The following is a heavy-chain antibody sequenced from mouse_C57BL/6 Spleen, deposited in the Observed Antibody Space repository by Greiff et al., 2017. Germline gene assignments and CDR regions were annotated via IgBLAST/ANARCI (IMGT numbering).Heavy chain of an antibody. V-gene: IGHV1-64*01. CDR2: IHPNSGST. Sequence: QVQLQQPGAELVKPGASVKLSCKASGYTFTSYWMHWVKQRPGQGLEWIGMIHPNSGSTNYNEKFKSKATLTVDKSSSTAYMQLSSLTSEDSAVYYCARSSYYGSSPRWYFDVWGTGTTGTVSS. J-gene: IGHJ1*03. CDR1: GYTFTSYW. D-gene: IGHD1-1*01. CDR3: ARSSYYGSSPRWYFDV.